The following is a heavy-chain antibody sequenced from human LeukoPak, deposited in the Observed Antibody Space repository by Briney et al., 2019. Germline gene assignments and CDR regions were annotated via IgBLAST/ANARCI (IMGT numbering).Heavy chain of an antibody. CDR1: GYTFTNYG. Sequence: GASVTVSCTASGYTFTNYGITWVRQAPGQGLEWMGWISGHNTNTNYAQNLRDRVTMTTDTSTSTAYMELRSLRSDDTAVYYCARDHITGYNNYMFDPWGQGTLVTVSS. J-gene: IGHJ5*02. D-gene: IGHD5-12*01. CDR3: ARDHITGYNNYMFDP. CDR2: ISGHNTNT. V-gene: IGHV1-18*01.